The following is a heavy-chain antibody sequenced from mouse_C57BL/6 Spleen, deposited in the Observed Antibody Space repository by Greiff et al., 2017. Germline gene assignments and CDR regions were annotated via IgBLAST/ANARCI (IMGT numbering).Heavy chain of an antibody. CDR3: TREDY. CDR1: GFTFSDAW. Sequence: VQLKESGGGLVQPGGSMKLSCAASGFTFSDAWMDWVRQSPVKGLEWVAEIRNKANNHATYYAESVKGRFTISRHDSTSSVYLQMNSLRAEDTGIYDGTREDYWGKGTSVTVSS. V-gene: IGHV6-6*01. CDR2: IRNKANNHAT. J-gene: IGHJ4*01.